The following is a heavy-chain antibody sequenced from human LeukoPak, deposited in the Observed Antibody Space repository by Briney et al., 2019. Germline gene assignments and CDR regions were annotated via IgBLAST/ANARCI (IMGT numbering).Heavy chain of an antibody. V-gene: IGHV3-74*01. J-gene: IGHJ6*03. D-gene: IGHD3-3*01. CDR3: ARGRADYDFWSGYSHYMDV. CDR1: GFSFSSHS. Sequence: GGSLRLSCAASGFSFSSHSMHWVRQAPGKGLVWVSRIKDDGSSTSYADSVKGRFTISRDNAKNTLYLQIKIRRAEDTAVYFCARGRADYDFWSGYSHYMDVWGKGTTVTVSS. CDR2: IKDDGSST.